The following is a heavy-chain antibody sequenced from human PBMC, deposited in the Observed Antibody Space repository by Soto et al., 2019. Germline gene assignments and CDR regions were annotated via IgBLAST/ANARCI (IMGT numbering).Heavy chain of an antibody. D-gene: IGHD6-19*01. V-gene: IGHV6-1*01. CDR1: AASVSSNSPA. CDR3: VRQQQWPDY. Sequence: SQTLSLTYALSAASVSSNSPACNWIRQSPSRALEWLGRTYYRSKWYNGYAVSVKSRIRITRDTSKNQFSLQLNSVTPADTAVYYCVRQQQWPDYRGQGTLVTVSS. CDR2: TYYRSKWYN. J-gene: IGHJ4*02.